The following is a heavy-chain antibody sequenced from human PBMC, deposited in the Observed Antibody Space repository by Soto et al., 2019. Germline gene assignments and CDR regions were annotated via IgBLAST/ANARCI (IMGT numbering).Heavy chain of an antibody. Sequence: LSLTCTVSYGSISNYYWNWIRQPPGKGLEWIGYIYYTGNTNSNPSLKSRVTLSLDTSKNQLSLKLTSVTPADTAVYYCARESDIPYGIDVWGQGTTVTVSS. V-gene: IGHV4-59*01. CDR2: IYYTGNT. CDR1: YGSISNYY. J-gene: IGHJ6*02. CDR3: ARESDIPYGIDV.